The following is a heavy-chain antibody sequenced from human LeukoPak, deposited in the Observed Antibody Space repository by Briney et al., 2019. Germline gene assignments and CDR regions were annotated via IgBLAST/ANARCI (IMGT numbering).Heavy chain of an antibody. J-gene: IGHJ4*02. D-gene: IGHD6-19*01. CDR1: GVSISSYY. CDR3: ARRESSGWYYFDY. V-gene: IGHV4-59*08. CDR2: IYYSGNK. Sequence: SETLSLTCTVSGVSISSYYWSWIRQPPGKGLEWIGYIYYSGNKKYNPSLQSRVTISEDTSKSQFSLRLSTVTAADTAVYYCARRESSGWYYFDYWGQGTLVTVSS.